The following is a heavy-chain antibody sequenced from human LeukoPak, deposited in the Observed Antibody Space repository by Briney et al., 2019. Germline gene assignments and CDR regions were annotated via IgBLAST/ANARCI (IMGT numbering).Heavy chain of an antibody. CDR3: ARDPIQDCGGDCYDY. CDR1: GFTFSSYS. D-gene: IGHD2-21*01. V-gene: IGHV3-21*01. CDR2: ISSSSSYI. Sequence: GGSLRLSCAASGFTFSSYSMNWVCQAPGKGLEWVSSISSSSSYIYYADSVKGRFTISRDNAKNSLYLQMNSLRAEDTAVYYCARDPIQDCGGDCYDYWGQGTPVTVSS. J-gene: IGHJ4*02.